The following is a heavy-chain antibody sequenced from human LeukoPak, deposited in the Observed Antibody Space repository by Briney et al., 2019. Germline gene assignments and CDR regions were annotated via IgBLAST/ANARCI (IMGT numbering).Heavy chain of an antibody. CDR2: IYYSGST. D-gene: IGHD2-21*01. V-gene: IGHV4-39*07. CDR1: GGSISSSSYY. CDR3: ARASYWAYGAFDI. J-gene: IGHJ3*02. Sequence: PSETLSLTCTVSGGSISSSSYYWGWIRQPPGKGLEWIGSIYYSGSTYYNPSLKSRVTISVDTSKNQFSLKLSSVTAADTAVYYCARASYWAYGAFDIWGQGTMVTVSS.